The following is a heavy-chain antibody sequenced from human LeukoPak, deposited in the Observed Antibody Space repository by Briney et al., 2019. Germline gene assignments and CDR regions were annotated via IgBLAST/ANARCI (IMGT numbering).Heavy chain of an antibody. Sequence: GGSLRLSCAASGFIFSGYAIHWVRQAPGKGLEWVAVISYDGSNKYYADSVKGRFTISRENSKNTLYLQMNSLRPDDTAVYYCARVSTSSDYYLAYWDRWGQGTLVTVSS. J-gene: IGHJ5*02. CDR3: ARVSTSSDYYLAYWDR. V-gene: IGHV3-30-3*01. D-gene: IGHD3-22*01. CDR2: ISYDGSNK. CDR1: GFIFSGYA.